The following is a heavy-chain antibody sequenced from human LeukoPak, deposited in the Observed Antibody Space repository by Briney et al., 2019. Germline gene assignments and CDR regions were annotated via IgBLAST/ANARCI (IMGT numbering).Heavy chain of an antibody. V-gene: IGHV4-39*07. CDR2: IYYSGST. J-gene: IGHJ4*02. Sequence: SETLSLTCTVSGGSMSSSSYYWGWIRQPPGKGLEWIGSIYYSGSTYYNPSLKSRVTISVDTSKNQFSLKLSSVTAADTAVYYCARDKAPFDYWGQGTLVTVSS. CDR1: GGSMSSSSYY. CDR3: ARDKAPFDY.